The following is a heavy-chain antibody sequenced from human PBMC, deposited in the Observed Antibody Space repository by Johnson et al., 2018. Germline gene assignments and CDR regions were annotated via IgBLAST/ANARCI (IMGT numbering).Heavy chain of an antibody. V-gene: IGHV4-34*01. CDR3: ARWRGYGSGSYLGYYYCGMDV. Sequence: QVQLQQWGAGLLKPSETLSLTCAVYGGSFSGYYWSWIRQPPGTGLEWIGEITHSGSTNYNPSLKRRVTIAEDTSKNKFSMKLRSVPAADTAVYYWARWRGYGSGSYLGYYYCGMDVWGQGTTVTVSS. CDR2: ITHSGST. J-gene: IGHJ6*02. D-gene: IGHD3-10*01. CDR1: GGSFSGYY.